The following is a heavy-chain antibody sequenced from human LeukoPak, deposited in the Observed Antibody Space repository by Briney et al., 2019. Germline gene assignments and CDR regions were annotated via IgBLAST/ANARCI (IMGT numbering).Heavy chain of an antibody. V-gene: IGHV4-59*08. D-gene: IGHD6-13*01. CDR2: IYYSGST. CDR3: ARSGYNSSWYPLDY. Sequence: ASETLSLTCTVSGGSISSYYWSWIRQPPGKGLEWIGYIYYSGSTNYNPSLKSRVTISIDTSKNQFSLKLSSVTAADTAVYYCARSGYNSSWYPLDYWGQGTLVTVSS. J-gene: IGHJ4*02. CDR1: GGSISSYY.